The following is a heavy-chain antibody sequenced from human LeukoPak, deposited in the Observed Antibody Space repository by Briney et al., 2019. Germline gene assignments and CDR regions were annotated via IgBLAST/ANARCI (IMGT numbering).Heavy chain of an antibody. CDR3: AKTDIAADTGHYFDY. CDR1: GFTFSSYA. J-gene: IGHJ4*02. V-gene: IGHV3-23*01. Sequence: GGSLRLSCAASGFTFSSYAMSWVRQAPGKGLEWVSAISGSGGSTYYADSVKGRFTISRDNSKNTLYLQMNSLRAEDTAVYYCAKTDIAADTGHYFDYWAQGTRVTVSS. CDR2: ISGSGGST. D-gene: IGHD6-6*01.